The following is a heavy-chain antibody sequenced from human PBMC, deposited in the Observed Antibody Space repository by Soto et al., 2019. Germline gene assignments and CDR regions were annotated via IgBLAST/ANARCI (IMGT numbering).Heavy chain of an antibody. CDR1: GGSINSTYNY. CDR2: IYYSGST. J-gene: IGHJ5*02. Sequence: SETLSLTCTGSGGSINSTYNYWGWIRQPPGKGLAWIGSIYYSGSTYYNSSLKSRVTISVDTSKNQFSLKLNSVTAEDTAVYYCARGSGYYLNWLDPWGRGTLVTVSS. D-gene: IGHD3-22*01. CDR3: ARGSGYYLNWLDP. V-gene: IGHV4-39*01.